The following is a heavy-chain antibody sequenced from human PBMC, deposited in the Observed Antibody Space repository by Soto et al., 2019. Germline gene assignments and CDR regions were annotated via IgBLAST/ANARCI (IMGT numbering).Heavy chain of an antibody. J-gene: IGHJ3*02. CDR2: INAGNGNT. CDR1: GYTFTSYA. D-gene: IGHD3-10*01. Sequence: ASVKVSCKASGYTFTSYAMHWVRQAPGQRLEWMGWINAGNGNTKYSQKFQGRVTITRDTSASTAYMELSSLRSEDTAVYYCARDGPLWFGEPVAFDIWGQGTMVT. CDR3: ARDGPLWFGEPVAFDI. V-gene: IGHV1-3*01.